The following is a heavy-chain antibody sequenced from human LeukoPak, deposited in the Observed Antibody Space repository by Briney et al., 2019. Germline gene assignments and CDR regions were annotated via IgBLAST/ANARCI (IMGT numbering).Heavy chain of an antibody. D-gene: IGHD3-10*01. CDR1: GFTFSSYW. CDR3: ARGRHPQKIPLVRAGQRPYYIDG. J-gene: IGHJ6*03. Sequence: GRSLRLSCAASGFTFSSYWMRWVRQAPGEGRVWVACINSDGSSTSYADSVKGRFTISRDNAKNTLYLQMNSLRPEDTAVYYCARGRHPQKIPLVRAGQRPYYIDGWGKGTTVTISS. CDR2: INSDGSST. V-gene: IGHV3-74*01.